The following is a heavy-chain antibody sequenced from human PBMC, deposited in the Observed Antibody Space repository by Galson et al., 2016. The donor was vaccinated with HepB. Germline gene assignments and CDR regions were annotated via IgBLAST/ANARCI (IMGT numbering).Heavy chain of an antibody. CDR3: ARVPRYSSGYYEAADYFYYGIDF. Sequence: TLSLTCTVSGGSITSGTYWSWIRQPAGKGLQWIGRIYTSGNTNYNPSLKSRVTMSLDTSNNRFSLRLSSVTAADTAFYFCARVPRYSSGYYEAADYFYYGIDFWGKGTAVTVSS. V-gene: IGHV4-61*02. CDR1: GGSITSGTY. D-gene: IGHD6-19*01. CDR2: IYTSGNT. J-gene: IGHJ6*04.